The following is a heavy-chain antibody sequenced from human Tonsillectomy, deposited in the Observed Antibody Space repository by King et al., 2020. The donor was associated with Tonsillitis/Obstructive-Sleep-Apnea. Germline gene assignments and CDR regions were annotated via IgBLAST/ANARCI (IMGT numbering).Heavy chain of an antibody. CDR2: ISYDGGNK. V-gene: IGHV3-30*04. CDR3: ARGKGCSSTSCYTLYYYDYYMDV. Sequence: VQLVESGGGVVQPGRSLRLSCAASGFTFSSYAMHWVRQAPGKGLEWVAVISYDGGNKYYADSVKGRFTISRDNSKNTLYLQMNSLRTEDTAVYYCARGKGCSSTSCYTLYYYDYYMDVWGKGTTVTVSS. CDR1: GFTFSSYA. J-gene: IGHJ6*03. D-gene: IGHD2-2*02.